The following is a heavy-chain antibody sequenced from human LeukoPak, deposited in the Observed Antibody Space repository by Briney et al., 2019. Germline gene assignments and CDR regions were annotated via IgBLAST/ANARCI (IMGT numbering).Heavy chain of an antibody. J-gene: IGHJ4*02. Sequence: GGSRRLSCAASGFTFSGYSMNWVRQAPGKGLEWVSYISSSGSIIYYADSVKGRFTISRDNSKNTLYLQMNSLRAEDTAVYHCARSYYGSPYYYLDYWGQGTLVTVSS. D-gene: IGHD3-10*01. CDR2: ISSSGSII. CDR3: ARSYYGSPYYYLDY. V-gene: IGHV3-48*01. CDR1: GFTFSGYS.